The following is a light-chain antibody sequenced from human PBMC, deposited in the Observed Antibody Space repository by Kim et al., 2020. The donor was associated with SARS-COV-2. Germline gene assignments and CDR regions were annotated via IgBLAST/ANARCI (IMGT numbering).Light chain of an antibody. Sequence: AVGARVTITGRARQSIGKFLNWYQQRPGNAPNLLIYGASTLQGGVPSRFSGSGSGTEFTLTISSLQPEDFVTYFCQQSFGTPPITFGQGTRLEIK. CDR3: QQSFGTPPIT. CDR2: GAS. CDR1: QSIGKF. V-gene: IGKV1-39*01. J-gene: IGKJ5*01.